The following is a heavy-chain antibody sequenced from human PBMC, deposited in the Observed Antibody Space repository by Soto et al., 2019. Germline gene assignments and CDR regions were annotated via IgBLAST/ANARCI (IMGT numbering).Heavy chain of an antibody. CDR2: IWYDGSNK. V-gene: IGHV3-33*01. D-gene: IGHD3-3*01. CDR3: ARASPPAYYDFWSGYYPYYFDY. J-gene: IGHJ4*02. Sequence: QVQLVESGGGVVQPGRSLRLSCAASGFTFSSYGMHWVRQAPGKGLEWVAVIWYDGSNKYYADSVKGRFTISRDNSNNTLYLQMNSLRAEETAVYYCARASPPAYYDFWSGYYPYYFDYWGQGTLVTVSS. CDR1: GFTFSSYG.